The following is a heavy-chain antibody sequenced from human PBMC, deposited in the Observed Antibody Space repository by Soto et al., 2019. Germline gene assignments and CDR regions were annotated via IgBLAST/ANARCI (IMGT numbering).Heavy chain of an antibody. CDR1: GYGFTTYG. D-gene: IGHD1-1*01. Sequence: QVHLVQSGAEVKKPGASVKVSCKGSGYGFTTYGITWVRQAPGQGLEWRAWISAHNGITNYAQKLQGRVTVTRDTSTSTAYMELRSLRADDTAVYYCARGRYGDYWGQGALVTVSS. V-gene: IGHV1-18*01. CDR2: ISAHNGIT. CDR3: ARGRYGDY. J-gene: IGHJ4*02.